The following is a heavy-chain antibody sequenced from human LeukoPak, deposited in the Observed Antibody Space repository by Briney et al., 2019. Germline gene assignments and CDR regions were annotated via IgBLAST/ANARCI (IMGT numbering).Heavy chain of an antibody. Sequence: AGGSLRLSCVASGLSLSSNMMSWVRQAPGEGLEWISTITSAGATYYIDSVRGRFTISRDISKSTVFLLMNSLRAEDTAMYYCVKRPEYDAGNFVFQHWGQGTLVTVSS. CDR3: VKRPEYDAGNFVFQH. CDR2: ITSAGAT. J-gene: IGHJ1*01. D-gene: IGHD4-23*01. CDR1: GLSLSSNM. V-gene: IGHV3-23*05.